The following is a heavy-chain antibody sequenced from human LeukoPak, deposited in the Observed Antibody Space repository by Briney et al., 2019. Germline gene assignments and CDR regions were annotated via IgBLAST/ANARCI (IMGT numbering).Heavy chain of an antibody. CDR1: GGSFSGYY. CDR3: ARSPRYSSSWFGYFDN. D-gene: IGHD6-13*01. J-gene: IGHJ4*02. CDR2: IYYSGST. Sequence: PSETLSLTCAVYGGSFSGYYWSWIRQHPGKGLEWIGYIYYSGSTYYNPSLKSRVTISVDTSKNQFSLKLSSVTAADTAVYYCARSPRYSSSWFGYFDNWGQGTLVTVSS. V-gene: IGHV4-31*11.